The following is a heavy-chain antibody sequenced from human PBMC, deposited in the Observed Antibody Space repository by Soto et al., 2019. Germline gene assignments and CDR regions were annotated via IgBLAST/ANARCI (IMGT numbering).Heavy chain of an antibody. J-gene: IGHJ6*02. CDR3: ARDRSVVVPAAMRGDYYYGMDV. D-gene: IGHD2-2*01. Sequence: ASVKVSCKASGYTFTSYGISWVRQAPGQGLEWMGWISAYNGNTNYAQKLQGRVTMTTDTSTSTAYMELRSLRSDDTAVYYCARDRSVVVPAAMRGDYYYGMDVWGQGTTVTVSS. V-gene: IGHV1-18*01. CDR2: ISAYNGNT. CDR1: GYTFTSYG.